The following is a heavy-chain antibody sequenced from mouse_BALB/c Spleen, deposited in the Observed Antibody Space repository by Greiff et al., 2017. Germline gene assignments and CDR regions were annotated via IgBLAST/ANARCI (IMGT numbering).Heavy chain of an antibody. V-gene: IGHV14-3*02. CDR3: ARTTVAHYFDY. D-gene: IGHD1-1*01. Sequence: EVQLVESGAELVKPGASVKLSCTASGFNIKDTYMHWVKQRPEQGLEWIGRIDPANGNTKYDPKFQGKATITADTSSNTAYLQLSSLTSGDTAVYYCARTTVAHYFDYWGQGTTLTVSS. CDR2: IDPANGNT. J-gene: IGHJ2*01. CDR1: GFNIKDTY.